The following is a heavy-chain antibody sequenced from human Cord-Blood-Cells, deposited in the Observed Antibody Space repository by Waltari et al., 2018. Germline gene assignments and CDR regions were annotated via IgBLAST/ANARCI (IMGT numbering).Heavy chain of an antibody. Sequence: QVQLQQWGAGLLKPSESLPLTCAVYGGSFSGYYWSWIRPPPGTGLEWIGEINHSGSTNYNPSLKSRVTISVDTSKNQFSLKLSSVTAADTAVYYCARLPWGYCSSTSCYDAFDIWGQGTMVTVSS. D-gene: IGHD2-2*01. CDR2: INHSGST. V-gene: IGHV4-34*01. J-gene: IGHJ3*02. CDR3: ARLPWGYCSSTSCYDAFDI. CDR1: GGSFSGYY.